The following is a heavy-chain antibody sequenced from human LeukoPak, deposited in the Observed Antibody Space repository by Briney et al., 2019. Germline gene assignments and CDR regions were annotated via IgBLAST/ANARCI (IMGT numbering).Heavy chain of an antibody. CDR3: ARDRGVSYFDY. V-gene: IGHV3-30-3*01. CDR1: GFTFSSYA. Sequence: GGSLRLSCAASGFTFSSYAMHWVRQAPGKGLEWVAVISYDGSDEYYADSVKGRFSISRDNSQNTLYLQMNSLRAEDTAVYYCARDRGVSYFDYWGQGTQVTVSS. D-gene: IGHD3-10*01. CDR2: ISYDGSDE. J-gene: IGHJ4*02.